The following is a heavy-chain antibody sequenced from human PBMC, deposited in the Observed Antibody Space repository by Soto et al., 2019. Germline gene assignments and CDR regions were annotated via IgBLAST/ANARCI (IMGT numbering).Heavy chain of an antibody. Sequence: QVQLQQWGAGLLKPSETLSLTCAVYGGSFSGYYWSWIRQPPGKGLEWIGEINHSGSTNYNPSLKSRVTISVDTSKNQFSLKLSSVTAAAAAVYYCARGGDYDILTGPRTRYGMDVWGQGTTVTVSS. CDR2: INHSGST. V-gene: IGHV4-34*01. CDR3: ARGGDYDILTGPRTRYGMDV. CDR1: GGSFSGYY. D-gene: IGHD3-9*01. J-gene: IGHJ6*02.